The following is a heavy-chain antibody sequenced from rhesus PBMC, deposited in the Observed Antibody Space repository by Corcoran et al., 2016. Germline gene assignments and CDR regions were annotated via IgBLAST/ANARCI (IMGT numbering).Heavy chain of an antibody. CDR3: ARGGQPHDAFDS. Sequence: QVKLQQWGEGLVKPSETLSLPCAVYCASMSGYYSWIWLRHAPGKGLAWIGNFDGDSANTQYSPYLKNRVTISGDTSKKRFSLRLNSVTAADTAVYYCARGGQPHDAFDSWGQGLRVTVSS. D-gene: IGHD1-1*01. V-gene: IGHV4-73*01. CDR1: CASMSGYYS. J-gene: IGHJ3*01. CDR2: FDGDSANT.